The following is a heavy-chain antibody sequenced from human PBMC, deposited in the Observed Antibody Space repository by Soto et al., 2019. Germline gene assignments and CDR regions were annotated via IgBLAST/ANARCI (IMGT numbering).Heavy chain of an antibody. J-gene: IGHJ6*02. CDR3: IQSRCGGDWLQSYASYYYYGMDV. V-gene: IGHV2-5*01. CDR2: IYWYDDK. D-gene: IGHD2-21*02. Sequence: QITLKESGPTLVKPTQTLTLTCTFSAFSLSTGGVGVGWIRQPPGKALEWLALIYWYDDKRYSPSLRSRLTIPKDTSKYQVVLTMTNMYPVDTATYYCIQSRCGGDWLQSYASYYYYGMDVWGQGTTVTVSS. CDR1: AFSLSTGGVG.